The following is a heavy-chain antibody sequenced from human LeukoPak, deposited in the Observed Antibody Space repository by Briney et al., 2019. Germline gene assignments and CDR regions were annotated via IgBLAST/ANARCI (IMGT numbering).Heavy chain of an antibody. CDR1: GFTFDDYG. Sequence: SGGSLSLSFVTSGFTFDDYGLTWVRQVPGKGLEWVAGINWNGGSTGYADSVRGRFTISRDDAKSSLFLQMNSLRAEDTAFYYCARKFSSSSSAYNPHYYDYWGQGILVTVSS. J-gene: IGHJ4*02. D-gene: IGHD6-13*01. CDR3: ARKFSSSSSAYNPHYYDY. CDR2: INWNGGST. V-gene: IGHV3-20*03.